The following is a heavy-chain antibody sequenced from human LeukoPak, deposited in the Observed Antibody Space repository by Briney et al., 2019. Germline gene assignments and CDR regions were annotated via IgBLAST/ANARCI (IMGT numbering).Heavy chain of an antibody. D-gene: IGHD5-18*01. J-gene: IGHJ4*02. Sequence: GGSLRLSCAASGFTVSSNYMSWVRQAPGKGLEWVANINQDGSAKHYVDSVKGRYTISRDNAKNSLYLQMNSLRAEDTAVYHCARFGYNYAYDYWGQGTLVSVSS. CDR2: INQDGSAK. V-gene: IGHV3-7*04. CDR3: ARFGYNYAYDY. CDR1: GFTVSSNY.